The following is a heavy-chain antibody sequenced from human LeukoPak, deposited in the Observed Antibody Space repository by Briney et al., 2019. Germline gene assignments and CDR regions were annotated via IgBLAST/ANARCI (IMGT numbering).Heavy chain of an antibody. CDR3: ARMYSGASYYFDY. Sequence: SETLSLTCTVSGGSISSYYCSWIWQPAPPGLDWIGHVYTSWSTNYNPSLTSRVTMSVDTSKIQFSLKLSAVTAADTAVYYCARMYSGASYYFDYWGQGTLVTVSS. D-gene: IGHD1-26*01. V-gene: IGHV4-4*07. CDR2: VYTSWST. CDR1: GGSISSYY. J-gene: IGHJ4*02.